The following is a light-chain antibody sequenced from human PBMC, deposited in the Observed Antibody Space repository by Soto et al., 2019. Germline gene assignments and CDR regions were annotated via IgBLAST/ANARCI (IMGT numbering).Light chain of an antibody. CDR2: EAS. CDR3: CSLTNGATWV. V-gene: IGLV2-23*01. Sequence: QSALTQPASVSGSPGQSITISCTGTNSDVGSYNFVSWYQQYPGKAPKLLIYEASKRPSGLSNRFSGSKSGNTASLTISGLQAEDEADYYCCSLTNGATWVFGGGTKVTV. J-gene: IGLJ3*02. CDR1: NSDVGSYNF.